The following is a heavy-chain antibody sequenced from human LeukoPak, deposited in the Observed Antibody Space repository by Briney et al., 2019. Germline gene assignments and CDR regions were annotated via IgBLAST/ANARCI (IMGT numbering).Heavy chain of an antibody. CDR2: ISSRSGST. Sequence: GESLRLSCAASGFTFSVYNMNWVRQAPGKGLEWVSSISSRSGSTDYAESVKGRFTMSRDNARNSLYLQMISLRAEDTAVYYCVSRFYSHSPFDPWGQGTLVTVSS. CDR3: VSRFYSHSPFDP. V-gene: IGHV3-21*06. CDR1: GFTFSVYN. D-gene: IGHD3-10*01. J-gene: IGHJ5*02.